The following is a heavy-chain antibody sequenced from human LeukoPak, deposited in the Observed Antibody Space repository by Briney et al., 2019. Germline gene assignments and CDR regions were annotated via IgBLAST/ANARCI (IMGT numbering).Heavy chain of an antibody. J-gene: IGHJ5*02. CDR2: IYSSGST. Sequence: PSETLSLTCTVSGSSMNNYYWNWIRQPAGKGLEWVGHIYSSGSTNYNPSLKSRVTISIDTSKSQFFLKLTSVTAADTAVYYCARRTDHWGQGTLVTVSS. V-gene: IGHV4-4*07. CDR1: GSSMNNYY. CDR3: ARRTDH.